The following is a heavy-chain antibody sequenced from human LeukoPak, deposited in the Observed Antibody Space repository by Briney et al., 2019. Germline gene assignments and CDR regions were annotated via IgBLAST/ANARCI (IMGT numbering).Heavy chain of an antibody. V-gene: IGHV4-59*12. D-gene: IGHD2-15*01. Sequence: TSSETLSLTCAVSGGSINTYYWSWIRQPPGKGLGWIGYFSYSGGPNYNPSLKSRVTISVDTSKNQFSLKLSSVTAEDTAVYYCARGGGGGRAFDIWGQGTMVTVSS. CDR3: ARGGGGGRAFDI. CDR2: FSYSGGP. CDR1: GGSINTYY. J-gene: IGHJ3*02.